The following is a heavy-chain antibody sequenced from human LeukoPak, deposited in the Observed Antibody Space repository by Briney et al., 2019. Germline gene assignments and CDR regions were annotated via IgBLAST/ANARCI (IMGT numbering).Heavy chain of an antibody. CDR2: IAGGDDR. CDR1: GFIFSPYA. Sequence: GGFLRLSCAASGFIFSPYAMSWVRQAPGKGLEWVAGIAGGDDRFYADSVKGRFSISRDNSKNTVDLQMNSLRAEDTAVYYCAKDGGYYGSGSPWWGQGTLVTVSS. V-gene: IGHV3-23*01. J-gene: IGHJ4*02. D-gene: IGHD3-10*01. CDR3: AKDGGYYGSGSPW.